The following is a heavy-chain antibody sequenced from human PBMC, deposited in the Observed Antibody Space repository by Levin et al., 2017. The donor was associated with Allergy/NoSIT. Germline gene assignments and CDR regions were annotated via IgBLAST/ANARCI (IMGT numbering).Heavy chain of an antibody. D-gene: IGHD6-19*01. Sequence: GESLKISCKGSGYSFTSYWIGWVRQMPGKGLEWMGIIYPGDSDTRYSPSFQGQVTISADKSISTAYLQWSSLKASDTAMYYCARSGYSRGWYQDYDGMDGWGQGTTVTVSS. CDR3: ARSGYSRGWYQDYDGMDG. J-gene: IGHJ6*02. V-gene: IGHV5-51*01. CDR1: GYSFTSYW. CDR2: IYPGDSDT.